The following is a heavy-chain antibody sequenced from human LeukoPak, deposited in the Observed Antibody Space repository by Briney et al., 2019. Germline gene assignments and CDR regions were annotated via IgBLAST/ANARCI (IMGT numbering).Heavy chain of an antibody. CDR3: ARHPSYSGSTGVAFDI. Sequence: ASVKVSCKASGYTFTGYYMHWVRQAPGQGLEWMGWINPNSGGTSYAQKFQGRVTMTRDTSTSTVYMELSSLRSEDTAVYYCARHPSYSGSTGVAFDIWGQGTMVTVSS. D-gene: IGHD1-26*01. CDR2: INPNSGGT. J-gene: IGHJ3*02. V-gene: IGHV1-2*02. CDR1: GYTFTGYY.